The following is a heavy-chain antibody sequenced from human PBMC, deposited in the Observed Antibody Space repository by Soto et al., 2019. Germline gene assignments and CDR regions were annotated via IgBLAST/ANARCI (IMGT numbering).Heavy chain of an antibody. Sequence: SVKVSCKASGGTFSSYTISWVRQAPGQGLEWMGRIIPILGIANYAQKFQGRVTITADKSTSTAYMELSSLRSEDTAVYYCARDIVVVVAATHRGYYYYGMDVWGQ. CDR1: GGTFSSYT. J-gene: IGHJ6*02. CDR2: IIPILGIA. V-gene: IGHV1-69*04. CDR3: ARDIVVVVAATHRGYYYYGMDV. D-gene: IGHD2-15*01.